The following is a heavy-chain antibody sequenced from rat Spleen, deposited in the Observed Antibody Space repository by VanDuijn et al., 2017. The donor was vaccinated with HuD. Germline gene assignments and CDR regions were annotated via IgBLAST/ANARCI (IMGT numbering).Heavy chain of an antibody. Sequence: QVLLKESGPGLVQPSQTLSLTCTVSEFSLTGNNIHWVRQSPGKGLEWMGIIWTGGSTDYNSALKSRLSISRDTSKSQVFLKVISLQTEDTAIYYCTRSTGNYWGQGVMVTVSS. CDR1: EFSLTGNN. D-gene: IGHD5-1*01. V-gene: IGHV2-1*01. J-gene: IGHJ2*01. CDR2: IWTGGST. CDR3: TRSTGNY.